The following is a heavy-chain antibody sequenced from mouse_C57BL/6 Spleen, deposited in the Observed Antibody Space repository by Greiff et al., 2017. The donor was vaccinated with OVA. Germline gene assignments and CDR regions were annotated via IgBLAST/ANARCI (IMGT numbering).Heavy chain of an antibody. CDR3: ARNYYGSSSLGYSDY. CDR2: IYPGNGDT. D-gene: IGHD1-1*01. V-gene: IGHV1-12*01. Sequence: LQQSGAELVRPGASVKMSCKASGYTFTSYNMHWVKQTPRQGLEWIGAIYPGNGDTSYNQKFKGKATLTVDKSSSTAYMQLSSLTSEDSAVYFCARNYYGSSSLGYSDYWGQGTTLTVSS. CDR1: GYTFTSYN. J-gene: IGHJ2*01.